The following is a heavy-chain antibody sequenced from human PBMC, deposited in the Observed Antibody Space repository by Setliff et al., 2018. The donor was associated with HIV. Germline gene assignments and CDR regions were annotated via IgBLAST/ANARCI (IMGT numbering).Heavy chain of an antibody. CDR2: INAGNGNT. CDR3: ARGGALLGYYYGSGSYPPDAFDI. Sequence: ASVKVSCKASGYTFTSYAMHWVRQAPGQRLEWMGWINAGNGNTKYSQKFQGRVTITRDTSASTAYMELSSLRSEDTAVYYCARGGALLGYYYGSGSYPPDAFDIWGQGTKVTVSS. J-gene: IGHJ3*02. CDR1: GYTFTSYA. V-gene: IGHV1-3*01. D-gene: IGHD3-10*01.